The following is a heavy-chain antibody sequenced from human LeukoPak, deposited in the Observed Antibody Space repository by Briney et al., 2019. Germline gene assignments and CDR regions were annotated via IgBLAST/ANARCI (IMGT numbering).Heavy chain of an antibody. Sequence: GGSLRLSCAASGFTFSSYGMSWVRQAPGKGLEWVSAISGSGGSTYYADSVKGRFTISRDNSKNTLYLQMNSLRAEDTAVYYCAKHTTGTSHFDYWGQGTLVTVSS. CDR1: GFTFSSYG. CDR2: ISGSGGST. J-gene: IGHJ4*02. V-gene: IGHV3-23*01. CDR3: AKHTTGTSHFDY. D-gene: IGHD1-1*01.